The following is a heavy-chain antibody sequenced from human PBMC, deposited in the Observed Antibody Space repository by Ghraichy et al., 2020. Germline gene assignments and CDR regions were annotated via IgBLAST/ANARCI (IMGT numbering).Heavy chain of an antibody. D-gene: IGHD6-13*01. V-gene: IGHV4-59*08. CDR2: IYYSGST. Sequence: SETLSLTCTVSGGSISSYYWSWIRQPPGKGLEWIGYIYYSGSTNYNPSLKSRVTISVDTSKNQFSLKLSSVTAADTAVYYCARLDGSSSWYGVYYFDYWGQGTLVTVSS. CDR1: GGSISSYY. CDR3: ARLDGSSSWYGVYYFDY. J-gene: IGHJ4*02.